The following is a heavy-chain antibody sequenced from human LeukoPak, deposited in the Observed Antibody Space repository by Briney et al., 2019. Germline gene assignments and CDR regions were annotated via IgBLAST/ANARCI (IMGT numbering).Heavy chain of an antibody. V-gene: IGHV3-23*01. CDR2: ISGSGGST. D-gene: IGHD3-3*02. J-gene: IGHJ3*02. Sequence: GGSLRLSCAASGFTFDHYLMSWVRQAPRKGLEWVSAISGSGGSTYYAESVKGRFTASRDNSKNTLYLQMNSLTSEDTAVYFCARDPHIFGVIIGDGYDIWGQGTMVTVS. CDR1: GFTFDHYL. CDR3: ARDPHIFGVIIGDGYDI.